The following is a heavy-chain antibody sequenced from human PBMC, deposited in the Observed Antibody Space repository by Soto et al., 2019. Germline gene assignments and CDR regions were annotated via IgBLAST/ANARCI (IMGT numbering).Heavy chain of an antibody. D-gene: IGHD3-22*01. J-gene: IGHJ4*02. CDR1: GFTFTSSA. Sequence: SVKVSCKASGFTFTSSAVQWVRQARGQRLEWIGWIVVGSGNTNYAQKFQERVTITRDMSTSTAYMELSSLRSEDTAVYYCAAEHSSGYYYFGDYFDYWGQGTLVTVSS. CDR3: AAEHSSGYYYFGDYFDY. V-gene: IGHV1-58*01. CDR2: IVVGSGNT.